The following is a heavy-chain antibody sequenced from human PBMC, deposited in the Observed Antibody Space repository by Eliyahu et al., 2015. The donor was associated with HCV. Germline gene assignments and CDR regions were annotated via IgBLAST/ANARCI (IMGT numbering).Heavy chain of an antibody. CDR3: ARDETVRAFDI. CDR2: IIPILGIA. Sequence: QVQLVQSGAEVKKPGSSVKVSCKXSGXTFSSYAXSXGXQAPGQGLXWMGRIIPILGIANYAQKFQGRVTITADKSTSTAYMELSSLRSEDTAVYCCARDETVRAFDIWGQGTMVTVSS. D-gene: IGHD3-10*01. J-gene: IGHJ3*02. V-gene: IGHV1-69*04. CDR1: GXTFSSYA.